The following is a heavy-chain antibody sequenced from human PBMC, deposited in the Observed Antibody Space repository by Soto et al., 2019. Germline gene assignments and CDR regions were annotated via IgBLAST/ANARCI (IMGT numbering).Heavy chain of an antibody. CDR3: ARGCGGGSCYSDWDY. J-gene: IGHJ4*02. Sequence: EVQLVESGGGLIQPGGSLRLSCAASGFSVSSKYMSWVRQAPEKGLEWVSVLYTGGTIFYTDSVEGRFTISRDTSKNTLYLQMNSLRAEDTAVYYCARGCGGGSCYSDWDYWGQGTLVTVSS. CDR1: GFSVSSKY. D-gene: IGHD2-15*01. CDR2: LYTGGTI. V-gene: IGHV3-53*01.